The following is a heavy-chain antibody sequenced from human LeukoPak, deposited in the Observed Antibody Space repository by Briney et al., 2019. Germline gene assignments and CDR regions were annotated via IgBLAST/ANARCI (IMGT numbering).Heavy chain of an antibody. J-gene: IGHJ3*02. Sequence: PGGSLRLSCAASGFTFSSYAMSWVRQAPGKGLDWVSGISGSGTTIYYADSAKGRFTISRDNSKNTLYLQRNSLRAEDTAVYYCAKEINHQWLVPLDAFDIWGQGTMVTVSS. CDR3: AKEINHQWLVPLDAFDI. V-gene: IGHV3-23*01. CDR1: GFTFSSYA. CDR2: ISGSGTTI. D-gene: IGHD6-19*01.